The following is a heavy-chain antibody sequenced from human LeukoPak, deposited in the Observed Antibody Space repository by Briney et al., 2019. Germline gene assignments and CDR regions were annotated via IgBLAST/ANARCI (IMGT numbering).Heavy chain of an antibody. J-gene: IGHJ5*02. CDR1: GYTLTSYY. D-gene: IGHD2-2*01. CDR2: INPSGGST. V-gene: IGHV1-46*01. CDR3: ARDMHGWFDP. Sequence: ASVKVSCKASGYTLTSYYMHWVRQAPGQGLEWMGIINPSGGSTSYAQKFQGRVTMTRDMSTSTVYMELSCLRSEDTAVYYCARDMHGWFDPWGQGTLVTVSS.